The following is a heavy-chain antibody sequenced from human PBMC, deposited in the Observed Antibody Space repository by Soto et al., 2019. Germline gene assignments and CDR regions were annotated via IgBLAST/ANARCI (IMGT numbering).Heavy chain of an antibody. D-gene: IGHD3-10*01. CDR2: ISYDGSNK. CDR3: AKVPSMVRGVIPSPDAFDI. V-gene: IGHV3-30*18. Sequence: QVQLVESGGGVVQPGRSLRLSCAASGFTFSSYGMHWVRQAPGKGLEWGAVISYDGSNKYYADSVKGRFTISRDNSKNTLYLQMNSLRAEDTAVYYCAKVPSMVRGVIPSPDAFDIWGQGTMVTVSS. J-gene: IGHJ3*02. CDR1: GFTFSSYG.